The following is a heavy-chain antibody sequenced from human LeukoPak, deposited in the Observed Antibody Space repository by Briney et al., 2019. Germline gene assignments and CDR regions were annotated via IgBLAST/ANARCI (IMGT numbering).Heavy chain of an antibody. CDR2: IYPGDSDT. CDR1: GYSFTSYW. J-gene: IGHJ4*02. Sequence: GESLKISCKGSGYSFTSYWIGWVRQMPGKGLEWMGIIYPGDSDTKYSPPFQGQVTISADKSISTAYLQWSSLKASDTALYYCARHLAPSVATAPFDYWGQGTLVTVSS. V-gene: IGHV5-51*01. D-gene: IGHD5-12*01. CDR3: ARHLAPSVATAPFDY.